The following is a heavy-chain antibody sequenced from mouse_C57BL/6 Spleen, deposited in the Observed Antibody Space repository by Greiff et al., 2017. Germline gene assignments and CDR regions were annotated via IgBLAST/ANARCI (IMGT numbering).Heavy chain of an antibody. Sequence: DVHLVESGAELVKPGASVKLSCTASGFNIKDYYMHWVKQRTEQGLEWIGRIDPEDGETKYAPKFQGKATITADTSSNTAYLQLSSLTSEDTAVYYCARYGTTVVDYFDYWGQGTTLTVSS. CDR3: ARYGTTVVDYFDY. J-gene: IGHJ2*01. CDR2: IDPEDGET. D-gene: IGHD1-1*01. V-gene: IGHV14-2*01. CDR1: GFNIKDYY.